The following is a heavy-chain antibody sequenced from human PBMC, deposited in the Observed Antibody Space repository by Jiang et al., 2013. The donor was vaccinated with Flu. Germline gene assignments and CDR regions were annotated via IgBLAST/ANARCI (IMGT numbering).Heavy chain of an antibody. Sequence: GAEVKKPGSSLKVSCKASGYTFTSYYMHWVRQAPGQGLEWMGIINPSGGSTTYAQKFQGRVTITADESTSTAYMELSSLRSEDTAVYYCATKASLRDGYNYGVNSPFDYWGQGTLVTVSS. D-gene: IGHD5-24*01. CDR3: ATKASLRDGYNYGVNSPFDY. V-gene: IGHV1-46*01. J-gene: IGHJ4*02. CDR1: GYTFTSYY. CDR2: INPSGGST.